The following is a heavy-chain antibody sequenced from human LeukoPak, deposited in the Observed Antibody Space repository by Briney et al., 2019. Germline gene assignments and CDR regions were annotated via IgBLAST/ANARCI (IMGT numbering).Heavy chain of an antibody. Sequence: SETLSLTCTVSGGSITTYYWNYIRQPAGKGLEWIGRIYISGTTKYNPPLKSRVTMSVDTSKNQFSLKLNSVTAADTAVYYCARDRGGYSFFDYWGQGTLVTVSS. J-gene: IGHJ4*02. D-gene: IGHD5-18*01. CDR3: ARDRGGYSFFDY. CDR2: IYISGTT. V-gene: IGHV4-4*07. CDR1: GGSITTYY.